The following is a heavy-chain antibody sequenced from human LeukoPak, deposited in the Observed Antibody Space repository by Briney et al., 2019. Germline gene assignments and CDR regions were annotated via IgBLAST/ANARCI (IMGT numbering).Heavy chain of an antibody. J-gene: IGHJ3*02. CDR1: GFIFSSYN. V-gene: IGHV3-21*01. CDR2: ISSSSTYI. Sequence: GGSLRLSCAASGFIFSSYNMNWIRQAPGEGLECVSSISSSSTYIYFADSVKGRFTISRDNAKNSLYLQMNSLRADDTAVYYCAREGYCSSSACSPALDIWGQGTMVTVSS. CDR3: AREGYCSSSACSPALDI. D-gene: IGHD2-2*01.